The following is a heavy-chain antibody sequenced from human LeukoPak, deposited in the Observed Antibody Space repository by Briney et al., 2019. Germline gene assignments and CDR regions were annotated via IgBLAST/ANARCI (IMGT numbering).Heavy chain of an antibody. CDR3: ARRRLRYHPGFDP. CDR2: ISHNGST. CDR1: GGSFTAFF. D-gene: IGHD3-9*01. Sequence: PSETLSLTCAVYGGSFTAFFWSWIRQSPEKWLEWIGEISHNGSTSCSPSFKSRVTITVDASTNQFSLHVKSVSAADTAVYYCARRRLRYHPGFDPWGQGTLVAVSS. J-gene: IGHJ5*02. V-gene: IGHV4-34*01.